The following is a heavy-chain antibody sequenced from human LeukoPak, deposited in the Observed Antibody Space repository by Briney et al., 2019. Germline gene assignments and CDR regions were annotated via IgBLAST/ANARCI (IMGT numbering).Heavy chain of an antibody. CDR2: MNPNSGNT. V-gene: IGHV1-8*03. Sequence: ASVKVSCKASGYTFTSYDINWVRQATGQGLEWMGWMNPNSGNTGYAQKSQGRVTITRNTSISTAYMELSSLRSEDTAVYYCARTGPDYDFWSGYPNFDYWGQGTLVTVSS. CDR3: ARTGPDYDFWSGYPNFDY. D-gene: IGHD3-3*01. CDR1: GYTFTSYD. J-gene: IGHJ4*02.